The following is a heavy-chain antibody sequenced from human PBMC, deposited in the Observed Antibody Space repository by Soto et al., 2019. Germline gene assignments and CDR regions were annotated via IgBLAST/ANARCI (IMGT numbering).Heavy chain of an antibody. Sequence: EVQLVESGGGLVQPGGSLRLSCAASGFTFSSYWMHWVRQAPGKGLVWVSRINSDGSYTSYADSVTGRFTISRDNAKNTLYLQMTSLRAEDTAVYYCARGGYCSGGTCYSSYYGMDVWGQGTTVTASS. CDR3: ARGGYCSGGTCYSSYYGMDV. D-gene: IGHD2-15*01. CDR2: INSDGSYT. J-gene: IGHJ6*02. CDR1: GFTFSSYW. V-gene: IGHV3-74*01.